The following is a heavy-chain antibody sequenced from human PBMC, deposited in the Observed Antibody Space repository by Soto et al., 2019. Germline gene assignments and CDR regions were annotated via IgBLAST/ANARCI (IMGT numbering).Heavy chain of an antibody. CDR1: GYTFTSYY. CDR3: ARDLSRRQTYYGMDV. J-gene: IGHJ6*02. V-gene: IGHV1-46*01. CDR2: IHPYGGRT. Sequence: QVQLVQSGAEVRKPGASVRVSCKASGYTFTSYYMHWVRQAPGQGLEWMGIIHPYGGRTIYPQTFHGRITMTSDTSTDTVYMDLSSLRSEDTAVYYCARDLSRRQTYYGMDVWGQGPTVTVSS.